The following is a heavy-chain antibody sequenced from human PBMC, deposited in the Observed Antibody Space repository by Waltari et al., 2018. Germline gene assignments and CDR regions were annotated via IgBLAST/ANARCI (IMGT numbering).Heavy chain of an antibody. CDR2: IIPLIGAT. D-gene: IGHD5-12*01. Sequence: QVQLIQSGAEVKKPGSSVKVSCKASGGTFSDYTFSGVRQAPGQGLEWMGRIIPLIGATNYAQKFQDRVTITADKSTSTAYMELSSLMSEDTALYYCARAPIGADNWFDPWGQGTLVTVSS. CDR3: ARAPIGADNWFDP. J-gene: IGHJ5*02. CDR1: GGTFSDYT. V-gene: IGHV1-69*08.